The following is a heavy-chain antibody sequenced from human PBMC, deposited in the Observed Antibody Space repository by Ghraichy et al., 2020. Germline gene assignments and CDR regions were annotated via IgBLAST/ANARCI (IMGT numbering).Heavy chain of an antibody. Sequence: SVKVSCKASGGTFSSYTISWVRQAPGQGLEWMGRIIPILGIANYAQKFQGRVTITADKSTSTAYMELSSLRSEDTAVYYCARPLGPKDDAFDIWGQGTMVTVSS. J-gene: IGHJ3*02. CDR1: GGTFSSYT. CDR3: ARPLGPKDDAFDI. V-gene: IGHV1-69*02. CDR2: IIPILGIA.